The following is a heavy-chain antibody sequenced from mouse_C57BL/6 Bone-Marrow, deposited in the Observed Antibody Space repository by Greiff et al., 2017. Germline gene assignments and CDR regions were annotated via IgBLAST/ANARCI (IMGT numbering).Heavy chain of an antibody. CDR1: GFTFSDYY. Sequence: EVKLMESEGGLVQPGSSMKLSCTASGFTFSDYYMAWVRQVPEKGLEWVANINYDGSSTYYLDSLKSRFIISRDNAKNILYLQMSSLKSEDTATYYCARVHYSNYWYFDVWGTGTTVTVSS. V-gene: IGHV5-16*01. CDR2: INYDGSST. CDR3: ARVHYSNYWYFDV. D-gene: IGHD2-5*01. J-gene: IGHJ1*03.